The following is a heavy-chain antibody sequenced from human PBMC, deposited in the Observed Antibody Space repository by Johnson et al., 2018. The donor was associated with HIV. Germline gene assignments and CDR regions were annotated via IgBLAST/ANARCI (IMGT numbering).Heavy chain of an antibody. V-gene: IGHV3-30-3*01. Sequence: QVQLVESGGGVVQPGRSLRLSCAASGFSFSDSAMHWVRQAPGKGLEWVAVISFDGSTIYYANSVEGRFTISRDNAKNTLYLRMDSLGAEDTAMYYCAREGGVTMVDGFDIWGQGTMVTVSS. J-gene: IGHJ3*02. CDR1: GFSFSDSA. CDR2: ISFDGSTI. D-gene: IGHD3-10*01. CDR3: AREGGVTMVDGFDI.